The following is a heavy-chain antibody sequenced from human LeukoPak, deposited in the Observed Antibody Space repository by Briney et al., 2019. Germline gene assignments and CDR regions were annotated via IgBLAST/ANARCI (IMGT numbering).Heavy chain of an antibody. CDR2: INPNSGAT. Sequence: ASVKVCCKASGYTFTDYYIHWVRLAPGQGVEWMGWINPNSGATNYAQKFQGRVTVTRDTSIRTVYMELTRLTSDDTAVYYCATGPNIYGSGRSWYDPWGQGTLVTVSS. V-gene: IGHV1-2*02. CDR1: GYTFTDYY. CDR3: ATGPNIYGSGRSWYDP. J-gene: IGHJ5*02. D-gene: IGHD3-10*01.